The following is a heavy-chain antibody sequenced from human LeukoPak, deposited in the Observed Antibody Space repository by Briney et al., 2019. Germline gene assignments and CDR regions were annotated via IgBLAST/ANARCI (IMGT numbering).Heavy chain of an antibody. V-gene: IGHV1-8*01. D-gene: IGHD6-19*01. Sequence: GASVKVSCKASGYTFTSYDINWVRQATGQGLEWMGWMNPNSGNTGYVEKFQGRVNMTRDASISTAYMELSSLRSEDTAVYYCARGFTSGWYASWFDPWGQGTLVTVSS. CDR1: GYTFTSYD. CDR3: ARGFTSGWYASWFDP. CDR2: MNPNSGNT. J-gene: IGHJ5*02.